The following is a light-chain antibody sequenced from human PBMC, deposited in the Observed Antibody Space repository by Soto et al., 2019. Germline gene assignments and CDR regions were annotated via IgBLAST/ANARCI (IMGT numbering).Light chain of an antibody. CDR3: QQYGAAPIT. CDR2: GAS. V-gene: IGKV3-20*01. J-gene: IGKJ5*01. Sequence: EIVLTQSPGTLSLSPGESATFSCRASQSVSSNYLAWYQQEPGQAPRLLIYGASYRATGIPDRFSGSGSGTDFTLTISRLEPGDSAVYSFQQYGAAPITFGQGTRLEIK. CDR1: QSVSSNY.